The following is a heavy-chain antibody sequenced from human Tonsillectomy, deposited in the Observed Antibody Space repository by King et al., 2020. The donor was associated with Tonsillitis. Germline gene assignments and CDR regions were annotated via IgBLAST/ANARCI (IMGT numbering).Heavy chain of an antibody. CDR1: GGSISSYY. CDR2: IYYSGST. J-gene: IGHJ5*02. Sequence: QLQESGPGLVKPSETLSLTCTVSGGSISSYYWSWIRQPPGKGLEWIGYIYYSGSTNYNPSLKSRVTISLDTSKNQFSLKLSSVTAADTAVYYCARGRKNTYYYDSSGYLFDPWGKGTLVTVSS. V-gene: IGHV4-59*01. CDR3: ARGRKNTYYYDSSGYLFDP. D-gene: IGHD3-22*01.